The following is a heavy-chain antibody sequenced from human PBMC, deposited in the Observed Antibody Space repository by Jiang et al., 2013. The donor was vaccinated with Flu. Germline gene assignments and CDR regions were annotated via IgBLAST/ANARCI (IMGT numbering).Heavy chain of an antibody. J-gene: IGHJ6*02. CDR3: ARDQVTRGMDV. V-gene: IGHV4-59*01. CDR2: IYYSGST. CDR1: GGSISSYY. Sequence: SLTCTVSGGSISSYYWSWIRQPPGKGLEWIGYIYYSGSTNYNPSLKSRVTISVDTSKNQFSLKLSSVTAADTAVYYCARDQVTRGMDVWGQGTTVTVSS.